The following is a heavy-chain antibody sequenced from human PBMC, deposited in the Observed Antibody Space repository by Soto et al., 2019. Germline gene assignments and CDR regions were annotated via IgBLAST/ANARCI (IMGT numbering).Heavy chain of an antibody. D-gene: IGHD1-26*01. CDR3: ARHDRSHYYYYGMDV. J-gene: IGHJ6*02. V-gene: IGHV5-51*01. CDR1: GYSFSSHW. CDR2: IYPGDSDT. Sequence: GESLKISCKGSGYSFSSHWIGWVRQMPGKGLEWMGIIYPGDSDTRYSPSFQGQVTISADKSTSTAYLHWSSLKASDTAIYYCARHDRSHYYYYGMDVRGQGTTVTVSS.